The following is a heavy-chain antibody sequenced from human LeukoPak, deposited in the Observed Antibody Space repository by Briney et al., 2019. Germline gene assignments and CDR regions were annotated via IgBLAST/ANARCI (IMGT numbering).Heavy chain of an antibody. Sequence: SETLSLTCTVSGGSISSSSYYWGWIRQPPGKGLEWIGSIYYSGSTYYTPSLKSRVTISVDTSRNQFSLKLSSVTAADTAVYYCVRLGRYDYVWGSYRQPYDAFDIWGQGTMVTVSS. J-gene: IGHJ3*02. D-gene: IGHD3-16*01. CDR1: GGSISSSSYY. CDR2: IYYSGST. CDR3: VRLGRYDYVWGSYRQPYDAFDI. V-gene: IGHV4-39*01.